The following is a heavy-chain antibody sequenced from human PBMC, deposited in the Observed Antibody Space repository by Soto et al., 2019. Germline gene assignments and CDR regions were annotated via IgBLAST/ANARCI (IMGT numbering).Heavy chain of an antibody. CDR3: AQDRGSADYGGSSFHY. CDR2: VSYDGSNK. J-gene: IGHJ4*02. V-gene: IGHV3-30*18. Sequence: QVQLVESGGGVVQPGRSLRLSCAASGFTFSTYGIHWVRQAPGKGLEWVAVVSYDGSNKYYADSVKGRFTMSRDNARNTLYLQMNSLRAEDTAVYYCAQDRGSADYGGSSFHYWGQGTLVTVSS. D-gene: IGHD2-15*01. CDR1: GFTFSTYG.